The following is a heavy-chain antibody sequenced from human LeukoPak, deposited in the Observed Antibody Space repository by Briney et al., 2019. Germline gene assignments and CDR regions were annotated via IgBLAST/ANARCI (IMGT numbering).Heavy chain of an antibody. D-gene: IGHD3-3*01. V-gene: IGHV3-30*18. Sequence: GGSLRLSCEASGFTFSSYGMHWVRQAPGKGLEWVAVISYDGSNKYYADSVKGRFTISRDNSKNTLYLQMNSLRAEDTAVYYCAKDLYDFWSGYDRSWGQGTLVTVSS. J-gene: IGHJ4*02. CDR3: AKDLYDFWSGYDRS. CDR1: GFTFSSYG. CDR2: ISYDGSNK.